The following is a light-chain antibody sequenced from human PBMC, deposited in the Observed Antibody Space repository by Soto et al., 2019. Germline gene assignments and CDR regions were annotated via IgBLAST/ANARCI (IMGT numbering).Light chain of an antibody. CDR3: QHYNNWWT. J-gene: IGKJ1*01. Sequence: EIMMTQSPATLSVSPGERATLSCRASQSVSSSLAWYQQKPGQAPRLLIYGASTRATGIPARFSGSGSGTEFTLTINSLQSEDFVLYYCQHYNNWWTSRQGTKV. CDR2: GAS. V-gene: IGKV3-15*01. CDR1: QSVSSS.